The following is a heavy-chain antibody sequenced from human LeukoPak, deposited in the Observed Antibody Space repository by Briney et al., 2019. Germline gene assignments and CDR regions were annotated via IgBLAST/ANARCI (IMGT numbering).Heavy chain of an antibody. CDR3: ARDPLNGALDI. CDR2: MNPDGSAI. CDR1: GFSFSGSW. J-gene: IGHJ3*02. V-gene: IGHV3-7*01. Sequence: GGSLRLSCTASGFSFSGSWMSWVRQLPGKGLEWLADMNPDGSAIVYVDSVKGRFTVSRDNAKNSLCLQMDGLRAEDTAVYYCARDPLNGALDIWGQGTLVTVSS.